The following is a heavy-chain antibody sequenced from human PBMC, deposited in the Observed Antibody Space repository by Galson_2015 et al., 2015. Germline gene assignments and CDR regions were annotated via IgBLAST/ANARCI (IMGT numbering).Heavy chain of an antibody. CDR2: ISGSDDST. Sequence: SLRLSCAASEFTFSSYAMSWVRQAPGKGLEWVSAISGSDDSTYYADSVKGRFTISRDNSKNTMYLQMNSLRAEDTAIYYCAKSRDTSGYPITFDYWGQGTLVTVSS. D-gene: IGHD3-22*01. J-gene: IGHJ4*02. CDR3: AKSRDTSGYPITFDY. CDR1: EFTFSSYA. V-gene: IGHV3-23*01.